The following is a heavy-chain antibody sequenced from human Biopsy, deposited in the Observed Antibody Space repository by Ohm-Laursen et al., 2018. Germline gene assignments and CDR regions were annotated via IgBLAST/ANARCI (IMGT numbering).Heavy chain of an antibody. V-gene: IGHV3-30*18. CDR3: AKSRESSGYYLVD. J-gene: IGHJ4*02. CDR1: GFPFSSYH. CDR2: ISYDGNSQ. Sequence: SLRLSCTASGFPFSSYHIHWVRQAPGKGLEWVAVISYDGNSQYYVNSVKGRFTISRDNSKNTAYLQMISLGAEDTAVYYCAKSRESSGYYLVDWGQGTLVTVSS. D-gene: IGHD3-22*01.